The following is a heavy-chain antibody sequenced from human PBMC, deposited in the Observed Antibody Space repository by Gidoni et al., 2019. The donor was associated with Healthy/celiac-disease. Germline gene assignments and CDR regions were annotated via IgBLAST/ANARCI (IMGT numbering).Heavy chain of an antibody. Sequence: QVQLQQWGAGLLKPSETLSLTCAVYGGSFSGYYWSWIRQPPGKGLEWIGEINHSGSTNYNPSLKSRVTISVDTSKNQFSLKLSSVTAADTAVYYCARYLDSSGFYYYYYMDVWGKGTTVTVSS. J-gene: IGHJ6*03. CDR1: GGSFSGYY. D-gene: IGHD3-22*01. CDR3: ARYLDSSGFYYYYYMDV. CDR2: INHSGST. V-gene: IGHV4-34*01.